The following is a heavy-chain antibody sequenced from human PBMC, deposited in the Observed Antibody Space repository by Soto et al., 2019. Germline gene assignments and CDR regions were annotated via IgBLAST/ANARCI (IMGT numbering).Heavy chain of an antibody. CDR2: IYHSGST. D-gene: IGHD3-22*01. CDR3: ARAEHYYDSSGHDY. V-gene: IGHV4-4*02. CDR1: GGSISSSNW. Sequence: SETLSLTCAVSGGSISSSNWWSWVRQPPGKGLEWIGEIYHSGSTNYNPSLKSRVTISVDKSKNQFSLKLSSVTAADTAVYYCARAEHYYDSSGHDYWGQGTLVTVSS. J-gene: IGHJ4*02.